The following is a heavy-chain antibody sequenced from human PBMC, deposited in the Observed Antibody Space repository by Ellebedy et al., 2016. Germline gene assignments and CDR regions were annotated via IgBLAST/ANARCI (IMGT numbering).Heavy chain of an antibody. J-gene: IGHJ6*03. CDR3: ARDRPHMAPAEPHYMDV. Sequence: SETLSLTCTVSGGSINSYYWSWIRQPPGKGLEWIGYIYYSGSTNYNPSLKSRVTISVDTSKNQFSLKLSSVTAADTAVYYCARDRPHMAPAEPHYMDVWGRGTTVTVSS. D-gene: IGHD2-21*01. V-gene: IGHV4-59*01. CDR1: GGSINSYY. CDR2: IYYSGST.